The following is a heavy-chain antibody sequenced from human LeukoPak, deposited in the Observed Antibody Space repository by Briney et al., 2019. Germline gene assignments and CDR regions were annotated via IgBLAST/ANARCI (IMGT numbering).Heavy chain of an antibody. J-gene: IGHJ3*02. CDR3: AKRGSGVVGAFDI. V-gene: IGHV3-21*04. CDR2: ISSSSSYI. CDR1: GFTFSSYW. Sequence: PGESLRLSCAASGFTFSSYWMHWVRQAPGKGLEWVSSISSSSSYIYYADSVKGRFTISRDNSKNTLYLQMNSLRAEDTALYYCAKRGSGVVGAFDIWGQGTMVTVSS. D-gene: IGHD2-15*01.